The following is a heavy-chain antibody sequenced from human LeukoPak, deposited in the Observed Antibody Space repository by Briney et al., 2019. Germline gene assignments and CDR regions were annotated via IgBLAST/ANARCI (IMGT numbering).Heavy chain of an antibody. J-gene: IGHJ6*02. CDR2: INPNSGGT. CDR1: GYTFTGYY. D-gene: IGHD3-10*01. V-gene: IGHV1-2*04. CDR3: ARDGGSGSYYYYGMDV. Sequence: GASVKVSCKASGYTFTGYYMHWVRQAPGQGLEWMGWINPNSGGTNYAQKFQGWVTMTRDTSISTAYMELSRLRSDDTAVYYCARDGGSGSYYYYGMDVWGQGTLVTVSS.